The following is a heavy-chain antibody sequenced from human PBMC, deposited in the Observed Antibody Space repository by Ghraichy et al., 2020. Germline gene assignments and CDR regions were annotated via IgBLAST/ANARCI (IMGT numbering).Heavy chain of an antibody. V-gene: IGHV3-11*01. CDR2: ISTGGDTM. CDR3: VRDGTPDRTSYYYSYDY. Sequence: GESLNISCAASGFTFTDYYMTWIRQAPGKGLEWVSYISTGGDTMHYADSVKGRFTISRDNAKNSLYLQMNTLRAEDTAVYYCVRDGTPDRTSYYYSYDYWGQGTLVTVSS. J-gene: IGHJ4*02. D-gene: IGHD3-22*01. CDR1: GFTFTDYY.